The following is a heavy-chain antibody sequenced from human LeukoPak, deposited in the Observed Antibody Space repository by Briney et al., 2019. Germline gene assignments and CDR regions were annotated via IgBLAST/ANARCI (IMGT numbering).Heavy chain of an antibody. CDR1: GFTFHIYA. V-gene: IGHV3-23*01. D-gene: IGHD3-22*01. CDR2: ISSSGDIT. CDR3: AKDRPNYHESNGHYYRRNGDS. Sequence: GGSLRLSCAASGFTFHIYAMSWVRQAPGKGLEWVSAISSSGDITFYADSVRGRFTISRDNSRYTLYLQMNSLGAEDAAMYYCAKDRPNYHESNGHYYRRNGDSWGQGTLVTVFS. J-gene: IGHJ5*01.